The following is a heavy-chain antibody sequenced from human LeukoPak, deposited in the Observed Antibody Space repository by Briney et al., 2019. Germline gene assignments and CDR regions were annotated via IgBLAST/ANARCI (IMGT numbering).Heavy chain of an antibody. CDR3: ARDGSASWELLAFDI. CDR1: GGSISSSSYY. D-gene: IGHD1-26*01. V-gene: IGHV4-39*07. J-gene: IGHJ3*02. CDR2: IYYSGGT. Sequence: PSETLSLTCTVSGGSISSSSYYWGWIRQPPGKGLEWIGNIYYSGGTYYNPSLKSRVTISVDRSKNQFSLNLSSVTAADTAVYYCARDGSASWELLAFDIWGQGTMVTVSS.